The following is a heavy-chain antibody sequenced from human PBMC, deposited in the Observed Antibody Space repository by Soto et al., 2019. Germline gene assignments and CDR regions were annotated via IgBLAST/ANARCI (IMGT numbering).Heavy chain of an antibody. V-gene: IGHV3-9*01. CDR3: AKDRWAYSSSWDYFDY. CDR1: VFTFDDYA. Sequence: ALRLSCAASVFTFDDYAMHWVRQAPGKGLEWVSGISWNSGSIGYADSVKGRFTISRDNAKNSLYLQMNSLRAEDTALYYCAKDRWAYSSSWDYFDYWGQGTLVTVSS. CDR2: ISWNSGSI. D-gene: IGHD6-13*01. J-gene: IGHJ4*02.